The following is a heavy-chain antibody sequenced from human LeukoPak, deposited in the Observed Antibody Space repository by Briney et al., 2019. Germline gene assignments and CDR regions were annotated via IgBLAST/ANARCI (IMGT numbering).Heavy chain of an antibody. CDR1: GGSFSGYY. D-gene: IGHD3-3*01. J-gene: IGHJ5*02. V-gene: IGHV4-34*01. CDR3: ARGWHYDFWSGRKGGDWFDP. Sequence: PSETLSLTCAVYGGSFSGYYWSWIRQPPGKGLEWIGEINHSGSTNYNPSLKSRVTISVDTSKNQFSLKLSSVTAADTAVYYCARGWHYDFWSGRKGGDWFDPWGQGTLVTVSS. CDR2: INHSGST.